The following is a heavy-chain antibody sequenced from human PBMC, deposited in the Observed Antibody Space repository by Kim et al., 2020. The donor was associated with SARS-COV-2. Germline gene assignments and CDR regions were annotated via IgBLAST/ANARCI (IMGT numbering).Heavy chain of an antibody. Sequence: GGSLRLSCAASGFTFSSYGMHWVRQAPGKGLEWVAVIWYDGSNKYYADSVKGRFTISRDNSKNTLYLQMNSLRAEDTAVYYCARALTSRLLGIDYWGQGTLVTVSS. CDR2: IWYDGSNK. V-gene: IGHV3-33*01. CDR3: ARALTSRLLGIDY. CDR1: GFTFSSYG. D-gene: IGHD3-16*01. J-gene: IGHJ4*02.